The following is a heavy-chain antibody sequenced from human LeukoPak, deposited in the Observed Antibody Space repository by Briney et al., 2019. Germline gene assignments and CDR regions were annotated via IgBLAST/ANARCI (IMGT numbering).Heavy chain of an antibody. CDR3: ARVRATFSPHFDN. CDR1: GFTFSRYW. J-gene: IGHJ4*02. V-gene: IGHV3-74*01. Sequence: GGSLRLSCAASGFTFSRYWMHSVRQAPGKGLMWVSRINSDGSITNYADSVKGRFTISRDNAKNTLYLQMNSLRAEDTAVYYCARVRATFSPHFDNWGQGTLVTVSS. CDR2: INSDGSIT. D-gene: IGHD5-12*01.